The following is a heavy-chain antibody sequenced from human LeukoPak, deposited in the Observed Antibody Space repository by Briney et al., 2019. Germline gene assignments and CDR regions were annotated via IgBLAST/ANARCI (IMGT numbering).Heavy chain of an antibody. CDR1: GFIFSSHG. D-gene: IGHD3-22*01. CDR2: ISYGGSNK. Sequence: GGSLRLSCAASGFIFSSHGMNWVRQAPGKGLEWVAIISYGGSNKYYADSVKGRFTISRDNSKNTLYLQMNSLRAEDTAVYYCATSYDSSGYPFDYWGQGTLVTVSS. CDR3: ATSYDSSGYPFDY. V-gene: IGHV3-30*03. J-gene: IGHJ4*02.